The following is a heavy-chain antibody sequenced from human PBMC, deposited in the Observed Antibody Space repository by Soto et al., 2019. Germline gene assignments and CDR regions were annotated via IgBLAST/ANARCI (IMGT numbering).Heavy chain of an antibody. CDR1: GFAFSTYW. CDR2: INSDGSIT. D-gene: IGHD3-22*01. CDR3: ARLSGLRGSSGVD. Sequence: GGSLRLSCAASGFAFSTYWMHWVRQAPGKGLVGVAHINSDGSITDYADSVKGRFTISRDNAKNTLHLQMNSLRAEDTAVYYCARLSGLRGSSGVDWGQGTMVTVSS. J-gene: IGHJ1*01. V-gene: IGHV3-74*01.